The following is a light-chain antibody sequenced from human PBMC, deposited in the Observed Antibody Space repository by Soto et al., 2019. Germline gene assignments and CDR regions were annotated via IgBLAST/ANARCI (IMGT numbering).Light chain of an antibody. CDR3: CSYAGSYTFGV. Sequence: QSALTQPRSVSGSPGQSVTISCTGTSSDVGGYNYVSWYHQHPGKAPKLMIYDVSKRPSGVPDRFSGSKSGNTASLTISGLQAEDEADYYCCSYAGSYTFGVFGTGTKLTVL. J-gene: IGLJ1*01. CDR1: SSDVGGYNY. CDR2: DVS. V-gene: IGLV2-11*01.